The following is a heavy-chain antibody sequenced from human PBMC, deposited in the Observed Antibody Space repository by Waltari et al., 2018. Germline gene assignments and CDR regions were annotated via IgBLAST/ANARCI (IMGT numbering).Heavy chain of an antibody. Sequence: QVQLQESGPGLVKPSQTLSLTCTVPGGPISSGSYYWRWIRQPAGQGLEWIGRIYTSGSTNDNPSLKSRVTISVDTSKNQFSLKLSSVTAADTAVYYCARDWGSSWYPSATSGGFDPWGQGTLVTVSS. CDR3: ARDWGSSWYPSATSGGFDP. J-gene: IGHJ5*02. V-gene: IGHV4-61*02. D-gene: IGHD6-13*01. CDR1: GGPISSGSYY. CDR2: IYTSGST.